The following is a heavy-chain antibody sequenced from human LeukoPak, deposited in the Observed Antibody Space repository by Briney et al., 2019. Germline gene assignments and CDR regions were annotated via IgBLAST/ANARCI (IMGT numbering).Heavy chain of an antibody. V-gene: IGHV4-61*02. Sequence: PSETLSLTCTVSGGSMNSGSFYWSWIRQPAGKGLEWLGRIYTNGITNYDPSLRGRVTMSVDTSKNQFSLKLSSVTAADTAVYYCASVRDHGYLFDYWGQGTLVTVSS. CDR2: IYTNGIT. J-gene: IGHJ4*02. D-gene: IGHD4-17*01. CDR1: GGSMNSGSFY. CDR3: ASVRDHGYLFDY.